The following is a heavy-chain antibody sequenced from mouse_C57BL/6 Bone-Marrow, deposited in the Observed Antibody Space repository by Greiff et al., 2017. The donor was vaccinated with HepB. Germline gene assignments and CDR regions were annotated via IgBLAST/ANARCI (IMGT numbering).Heavy chain of an antibody. V-gene: IGHV2-2*01. Sequence: VKLVESGPGLVQPSQSLSITCTVSGFSLTSYGVHWVRQSPGKGLEWLGVIWSGGSTDYNAAFISRLSISKDNSKSQVFFKMNSLQADDTAIYYCARGGTTVVIDYWGQGTTLTVSS. CDR1: GFSLTSYG. D-gene: IGHD1-1*01. CDR3: ARGGTTVVIDY. J-gene: IGHJ2*01. CDR2: IWSGGST.